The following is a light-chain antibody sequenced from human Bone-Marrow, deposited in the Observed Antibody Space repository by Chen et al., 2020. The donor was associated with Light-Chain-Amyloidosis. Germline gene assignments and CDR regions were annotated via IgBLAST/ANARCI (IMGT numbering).Light chain of an antibody. J-gene: IGLJ3*02. V-gene: IGLV2-23*03. CDR2: EGS. CDR3: CSYAGSSTFAV. CDR1: SSDVGSYNL. Sequence: QSALTHPASASGSPGQSITISCTGPSSDVGSYNLVSWYQQHPGKAPKLMIYEGSKRPSGVSNRFSGSKSGNTASLTISGLQAEDEADYYCCSYAGSSTFAVFGGGTKLTVL.